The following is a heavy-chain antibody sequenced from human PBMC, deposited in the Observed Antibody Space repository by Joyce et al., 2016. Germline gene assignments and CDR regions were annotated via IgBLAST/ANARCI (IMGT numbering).Heavy chain of an antibody. D-gene: IGHD3-10*01. V-gene: IGHV1-3*01. J-gene: IGHJ3*02. CDR2: INAADGNT. CDR3: ASGSFRDAFDI. Sequence: QVQLVQSGAEVKKPGASVTFSCKTSGYSFSNYAMHWVRQAPGQRPEWMGWINAADGNTKYSQNVQGRVNISRDTSATTGYMELSSLKLEDTAVYYCASGSFRDAFDIWGQGTMVTVSS. CDR1: GYSFSNYA.